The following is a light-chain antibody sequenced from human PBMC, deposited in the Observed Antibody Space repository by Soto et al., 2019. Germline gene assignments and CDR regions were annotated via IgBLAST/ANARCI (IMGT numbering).Light chain of an antibody. V-gene: IGKV3-15*01. Sequence: EIVMTQSPATLSVSPGERATLSCRASQSVSSNLAWYQQKPGQAPRLLIYGASTRATGIPARFSGSGSGTEFTLTISSLQSEDFPIYYYQQYNNWPWTFGQGTKVEIK. CDR2: GAS. CDR1: QSVSSN. CDR3: QQYNNWPWT. J-gene: IGKJ1*01.